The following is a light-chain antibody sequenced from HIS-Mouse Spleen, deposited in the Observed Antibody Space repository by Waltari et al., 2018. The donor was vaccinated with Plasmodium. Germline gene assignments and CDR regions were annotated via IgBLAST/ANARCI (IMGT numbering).Light chain of an antibody. CDR2: DAS. CDR3: CSYAGSYTWV. J-gene: IGLJ3*02. CDR1: RRDVGCYKS. V-gene: IGLV2-11*01. Sequence: QSALTQPRSVSGSPGPSVTLPCTGTRRDVGCYKSVPWYQQHPRKAPKPIIYDASKRPPGVPDRFSGSKSGNTASLTISGLQAEDEADYYCCSYAGSYTWVFGGGTKLTVL.